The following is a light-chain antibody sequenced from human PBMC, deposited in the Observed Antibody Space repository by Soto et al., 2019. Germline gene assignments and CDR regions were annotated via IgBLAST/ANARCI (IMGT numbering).Light chain of an antibody. Sequence: EIVLTQSPGTLSLSPGERATLSCRASQTLSNNNLAWFQQKPGQAPSLLIYGASNRATGIPDRFAGSGSGTDFTLTISRLEPEDFAVYYCQQYGTSSYTFGQGTKLEIK. CDR3: QQYGTSSYT. CDR2: GAS. CDR1: QTLSNNN. V-gene: IGKV3-20*01. J-gene: IGKJ2*01.